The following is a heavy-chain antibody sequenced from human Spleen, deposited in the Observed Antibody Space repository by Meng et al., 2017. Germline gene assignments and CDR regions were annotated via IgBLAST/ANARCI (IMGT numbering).Heavy chain of an antibody. CDR2: INDSGST. V-gene: IGHV4-34*01. CDR3: ARGRWLWT. J-gene: IGHJ5*02. Sequence: GSLRLSCTTYGGAFSGYYWSWIRQIAGKGLEWIGEINDSGSTDYNPSLYSRVTISVDTSKQQSSLMLTSVTAAHTAMYYCARGRWLWTWGQGTLVTVSS. CDR1: GGAFSGYY. D-gene: IGHD4-23*01.